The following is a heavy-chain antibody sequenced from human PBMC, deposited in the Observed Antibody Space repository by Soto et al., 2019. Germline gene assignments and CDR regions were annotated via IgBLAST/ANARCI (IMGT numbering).Heavy chain of an antibody. D-gene: IGHD6-19*01. Sequence: QVQLVQSGAEVKKPGASVKVSCKASGYTFTSYDINWVRQATGQGLEWIGWMNPNSGNTGYAQKFQGRVTMTRNTSISTAYMELSSLRSEDTAVYYCASRSSGWYADAFDIWGQGTMVTVSS. J-gene: IGHJ3*02. CDR2: MNPNSGNT. V-gene: IGHV1-8*01. CDR3: ASRSSGWYADAFDI. CDR1: GYTFTSYD.